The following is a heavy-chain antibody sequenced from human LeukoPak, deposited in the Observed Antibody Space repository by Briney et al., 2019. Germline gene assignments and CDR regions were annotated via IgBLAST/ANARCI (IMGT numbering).Heavy chain of an antibody. J-gene: IGHJ3*02. Sequence: PGGSLRLSCAASGFRFSGYDMNWVRQAPGKGLEWVSSISSTGNYIYDAESTKGRFTISGDNAKQSLSLQMDRLRDEDTAVYYCARAKSSNGNYYLRDAFDMWGQGTVVTVSS. CDR3: ARAKSSNGNYYLRDAFDM. D-gene: IGHD3-22*01. CDR1: GFRFSGYD. V-gene: IGHV3-21*01. CDR2: ISSTGNYI.